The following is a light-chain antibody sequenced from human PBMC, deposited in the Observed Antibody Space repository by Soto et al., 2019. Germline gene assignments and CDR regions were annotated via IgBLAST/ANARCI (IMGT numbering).Light chain of an antibody. CDR3: QSYDSSLSGWV. J-gene: IGLJ3*02. V-gene: IGLV1-40*01. CDR2: GNI. Sequence: QAVVTQPPSVSGAPRQRVTISCTGRSSNIGAGYDVHWYQQLPGTAPKLLIYGNINRPSGVPDRFSGSKSGTSASLAITGHQAEDEADYYCQSYDSSLSGWVFGGGTKLTVL. CDR1: SSNIGAGYD.